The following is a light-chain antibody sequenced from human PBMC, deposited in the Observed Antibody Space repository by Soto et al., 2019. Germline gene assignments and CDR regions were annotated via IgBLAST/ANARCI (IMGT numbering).Light chain of an antibody. V-gene: IGLV2-8*01. J-gene: IGLJ2*01. CDR1: SSDVGGYNY. Sequence: QSALTQPPSASGSPGQSVTISCTGTSSDVGGYNYVSWYQQHPGKAPKVMIYEVSKRPSGVPDRFSGSKSGNTASLTVSGLQAGDEADYYCSSYAGSNVVFGGGTKVTVL. CDR2: EVS. CDR3: SSYAGSNVV.